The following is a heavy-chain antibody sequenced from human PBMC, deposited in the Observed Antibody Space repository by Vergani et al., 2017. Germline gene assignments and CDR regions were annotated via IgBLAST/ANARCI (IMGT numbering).Heavy chain of an antibody. V-gene: IGHV1-69*06. D-gene: IGHD6-19*01. CDR1: GGTFSSYA. Sequence: QVQLVQSGAEVKKPGSSVKVSCKASGGTFSSYAISWVRQAPGQGLEWVGGIIPIFGTANYAQKFQGRVTITADKSTGTAYMELSSLRSEDTAVYYCAGDMGSGWYVGVWFDPWGQGTLVTVSS. CDR3: AGDMGSGWYVGVWFDP. J-gene: IGHJ5*02. CDR2: IIPIFGTA.